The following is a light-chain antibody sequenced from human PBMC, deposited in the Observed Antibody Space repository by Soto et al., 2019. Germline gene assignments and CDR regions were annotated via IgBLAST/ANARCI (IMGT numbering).Light chain of an antibody. CDR2: EVS. V-gene: IGLV2-23*02. J-gene: IGLJ2*01. Sequence: QSALTHPASVSGSPGQSITISCTGTSSDVGSYNLVSWYQHHPGKAPKLMIYEVSKRPSGVSDRFSGSKSGNTASLTISGLQAEDEADYYCCSYAGSSTYVLFGGGTKVTVL. CDR1: SSDVGSYNL. CDR3: CSYAGSSTYVL.